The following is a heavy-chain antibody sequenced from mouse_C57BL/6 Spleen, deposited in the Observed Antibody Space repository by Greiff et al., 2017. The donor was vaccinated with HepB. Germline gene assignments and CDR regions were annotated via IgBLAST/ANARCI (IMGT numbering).Heavy chain of an antibody. Sequence: EVQRVESGGGLVKPGGSLKLSCAASGFTFSSYAMSWVRQTPEKRLEWVATISDGGSYTYYPDNVKGRFTISRDNAKNNLYLQMSHLKSEDTAMYYCARDGRLRPFAYWGQGTLVTVSA. CDR3: ARDGRLRPFAY. V-gene: IGHV5-4*01. CDR2: ISDGGSYT. CDR1: GFTFSSYA. D-gene: IGHD2-4*01. J-gene: IGHJ3*01.